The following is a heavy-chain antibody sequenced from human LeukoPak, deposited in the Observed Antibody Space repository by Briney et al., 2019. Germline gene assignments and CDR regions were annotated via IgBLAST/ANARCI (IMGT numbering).Heavy chain of an antibody. Sequence: GGSLRLSCAVSGFTVSSNYMSWVRQAPGKGLEWVSYISSSSSTIYYADSVKGRFTISRDNAKNSLYLQMNSLRAEDTAVYYCAVIAAAGSAAFDIWGQGTMVTVSS. V-gene: IGHV3-48*01. D-gene: IGHD6-13*01. CDR2: ISSSSSTI. CDR1: GFTVSSNY. J-gene: IGHJ3*02. CDR3: AVIAAAGSAAFDI.